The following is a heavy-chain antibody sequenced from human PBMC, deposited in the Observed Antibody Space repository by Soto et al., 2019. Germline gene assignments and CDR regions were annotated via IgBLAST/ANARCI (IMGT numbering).Heavy chain of an antibody. V-gene: IGHV1-3*01. D-gene: IGHD3-10*01. CDR3: ARGGSMVRGVILFRLSGYFDY. J-gene: IGHJ4*02. Sequence: GASVKVSCKASGYTFTSYAMHWVRQAPGQRLEWMGWINAGNGNTKYSQKFQGRVTITRDTSASTAYMELSSLRSEDTAVYYCARGGSMVRGVILFRLSGYFDYWGQGTLVTVSS. CDR2: INAGNGNT. CDR1: GYTFTSYA.